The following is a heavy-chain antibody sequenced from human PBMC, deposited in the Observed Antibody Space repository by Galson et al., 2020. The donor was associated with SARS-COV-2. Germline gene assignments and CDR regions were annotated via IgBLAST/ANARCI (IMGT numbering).Heavy chain of an antibody. Sequence: GGSLRLSCVASRLTFSDHITWIRQTPGKGLEWVSYMSVSGSTIYYADSVKGRFTVSRDNAKSSLYLQMNSLRAEDTAVYYCAREPPRSGRYSGLDSWGQGTLVTVSS. CDR3: AREPPRSGRYSGLDS. V-gene: IGHV3-11*01. CDR2: MSVSGSTI. J-gene: IGHJ4*02. CDR1: RLTFSDH. D-gene: IGHD1-26*01.